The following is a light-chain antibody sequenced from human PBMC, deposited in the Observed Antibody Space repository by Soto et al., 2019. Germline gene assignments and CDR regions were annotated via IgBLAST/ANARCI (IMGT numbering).Light chain of an antibody. CDR2: DVT. CDR3: CSYAGSYSSV. V-gene: IGLV2-11*01. CDR1: SSDVGGYNY. Sequence: QSALTQPRSVSGSPGQSVAISCTGTSSDVGGYNYVSWYQQHPGTAPKLMIYDVTKRPSGVPDRFSSSKSGNTASLTISGLHADDEADYCCCSYAGSYSSVFGTGTKVTVL. J-gene: IGLJ1*01.